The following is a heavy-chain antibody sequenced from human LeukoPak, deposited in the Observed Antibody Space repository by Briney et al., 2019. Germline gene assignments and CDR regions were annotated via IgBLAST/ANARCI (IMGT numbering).Heavy chain of an antibody. V-gene: IGHV4-4*09. CDR3: ARKAPKKGWFDP. CDR2: THPSGNT. J-gene: IGHJ5*02. Sequence: SETLSLTCTVSGASNNSYYWSWIRQPPGKGLEWIGYTHPSGNTNYSPSLKSRVTISMDTTTNQFSLKLKSVTAADTAVYFCARKAPKKGWFDPWGQGTLVTVSS. CDR1: GASNNSYY.